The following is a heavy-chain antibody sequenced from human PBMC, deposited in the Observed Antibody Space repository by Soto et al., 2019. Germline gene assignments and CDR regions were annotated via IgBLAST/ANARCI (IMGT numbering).Heavy chain of an antibody. J-gene: IGHJ4*02. CDR3: ARYTSSWPYYFDY. CDR1: GGSISNNNYY. Sequence: QLQLQESGPGLVKPSETLSLTCTVSGGSISNNNYYWGWIRQPPGKGLEWIGNIYYSGTTSFSPSLKSRVTISVDTSENQFSLKLSSVTASDTAVYYCARYTSSWPYYFDYWGLGTLVTVSS. V-gene: IGHV4-39*01. CDR2: IYYSGTT. D-gene: IGHD6-13*01.